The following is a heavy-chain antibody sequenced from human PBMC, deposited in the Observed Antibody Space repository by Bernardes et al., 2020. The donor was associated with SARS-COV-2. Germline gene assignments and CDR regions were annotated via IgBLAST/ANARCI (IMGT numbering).Heavy chain of an antibody. CDR2: IKEDGSEK. J-gene: IGHJ2*01. D-gene: IGHD5-18*01. CDR1: GFSFSSYC. Sequence: GGSLKVSCAASGFSFSSYCMSWVRQAPGKGLEWVANIKEDGSEKNYVDSVKGRFSISRDNAKNSLYLQLNSLRAEDTAVYYCAKGGYRYGSWGGGT. CDR3: AKGGYRYGS. V-gene: IGHV3-7*01.